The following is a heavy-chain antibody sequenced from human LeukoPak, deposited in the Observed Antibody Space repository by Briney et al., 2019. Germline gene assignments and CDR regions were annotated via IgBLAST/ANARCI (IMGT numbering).Heavy chain of an antibody. CDR2: VSGSGGTT. D-gene: IGHD3-10*01. V-gene: IGHV3-23*01. CDR1: GFTFSNFA. J-gene: IGHJ4*02. Sequence: GGSLRLSCAASGFTFSNFAMSWVRQAPGKGLEWVSVVSGSGGTTFYADSVKGRFTISRDNSKNTLNLQMNSLRAEDTAFYHCAKGLSGSHALEYWGQGTLVTVSS. CDR3: AKGLSGSHALEY.